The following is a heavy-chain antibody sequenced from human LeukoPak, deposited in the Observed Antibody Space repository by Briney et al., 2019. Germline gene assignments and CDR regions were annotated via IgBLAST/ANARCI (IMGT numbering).Heavy chain of an antibody. Sequence: GGSLRLSCAASGFTFDDYAMHWVRQAPGKGLEWVSAISSSGGSTYYTDSVKGRFTVSRDNSKNMLYLQMNSLRGEDTAVYYCANGGDYVSYYYYYYMDVWGKGTTVTVSS. D-gene: IGHD4-17*01. V-gene: IGHV3-23*01. CDR2: ISSSGGST. J-gene: IGHJ6*03. CDR3: ANGGDYVSYYYYYYMDV. CDR1: GFTFDDYA.